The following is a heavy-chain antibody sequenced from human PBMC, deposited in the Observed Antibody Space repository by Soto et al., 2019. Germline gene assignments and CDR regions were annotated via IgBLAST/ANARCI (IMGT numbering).Heavy chain of an antibody. Sequence: SETLSLTCTVSGGSISSYYWSWIRQPPGKGLEWIGYIYYSGSTNYNPSLKSRVTISVDTSKNQFSLKLSSVTAADTAVYYCVRAVSSGWLRGGDAFDIWGQGTMVTVSS. D-gene: IGHD6-19*01. CDR1: GGSISSYY. V-gene: IGHV4-59*01. J-gene: IGHJ3*02. CDR2: IYYSGST. CDR3: VRAVSSGWLRGGDAFDI.